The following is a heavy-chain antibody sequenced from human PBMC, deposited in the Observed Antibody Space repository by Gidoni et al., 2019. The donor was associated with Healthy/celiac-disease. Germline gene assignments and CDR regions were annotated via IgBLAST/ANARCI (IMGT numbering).Heavy chain of an antibody. J-gene: IGHJ5*02. CDR3: ARVSVAARPDWFDP. V-gene: IGHV3-48*03. Sequence: EVQLVESGGGLVQPGGSLRLSCAASGFTFSSYEMTWVRPAPGKGMEWVSYISSSGSTIYYADSVKGRFTISRDNAKNSLYLKMNSLRAEDTAVYYCARVSVAARPDWFDPWGQGTLVTVSS. CDR1: GFTFSSYE. D-gene: IGHD6-6*01. CDR2: ISSSGSTI.